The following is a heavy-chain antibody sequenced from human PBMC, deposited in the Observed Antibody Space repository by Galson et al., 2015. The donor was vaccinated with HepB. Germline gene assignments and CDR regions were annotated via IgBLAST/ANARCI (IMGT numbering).Heavy chain of an antibody. V-gene: IGHV1-3*01. CDR1: GYIFNNFA. J-gene: IGHJ6*02. CDR2: INGGNGNT. Sequence: SVKVSCKASGYIFNNFAIHWVRQAPGQTFEWMGWINGGNGNTKYSQNFQGRVTITRDTSATTAFLELNSLRSGDTAVYYYARDRYDSSGYYNYFGMDVWGQGTTVTVSS. CDR3: ARDRYDSSGYYNYFGMDV. D-gene: IGHD3-22*01.